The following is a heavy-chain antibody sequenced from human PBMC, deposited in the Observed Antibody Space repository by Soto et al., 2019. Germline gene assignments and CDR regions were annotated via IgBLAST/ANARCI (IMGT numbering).Heavy chain of an antibody. CDR3: VRGRVMITFGVVIVIDY. Sequence: ASVKVSCKASGYTFTSYYMHWVRQAPGQGLEWMGRINPSTGNTNYAQKFQGRVTMTRNTSITTAYMELSSLRSEDTAVYYCVRGRVMITFGVVIVIDYWGQGSPVTVSS. D-gene: IGHD3-16*02. CDR2: INPSTGNT. V-gene: IGHV1-46*01. J-gene: IGHJ4*02. CDR1: GYTFTSYY.